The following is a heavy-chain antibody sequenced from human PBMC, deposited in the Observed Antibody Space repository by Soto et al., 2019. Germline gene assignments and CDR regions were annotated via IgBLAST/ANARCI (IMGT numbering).Heavy chain of an antibody. J-gene: IGHJ6*03. D-gene: IGHD3-16*01. CDR1: GYTFTSYD. CDR3: ARGPLDTNLGGDYYYYMDV. Sequence: ASVKVSCKASGYTFTSYDINWVRQATGQGLEWMGWMNPNSGNTGYAQKFQGRVTMTRNTSISTAYMELSSLRSEDTAVYYCARGPLDTNLGGDYYYYMDVWGKGTTVTVSS. CDR2: MNPNSGNT. V-gene: IGHV1-8*01.